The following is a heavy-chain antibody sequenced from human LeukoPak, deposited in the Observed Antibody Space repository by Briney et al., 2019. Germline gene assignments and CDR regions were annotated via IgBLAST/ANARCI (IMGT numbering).Heavy chain of an antibody. D-gene: IGHD4-11*01. V-gene: IGHV4-61*01. J-gene: IGHJ4*02. CDR3: ARGTHTVTTYFDY. CDR1: GGSVSSGSYY. CDR2: IYYSGST. Sequence: PSETLSLTCTVSGGSVSSGSYYWSWIRQPPGKGLEWIGYIYYSGSTNYNPSLKSRVTISVDTSKNQFSLKLSSVTAADTAVYYCARGTHTVTTYFDYWGQGTLVTVSS.